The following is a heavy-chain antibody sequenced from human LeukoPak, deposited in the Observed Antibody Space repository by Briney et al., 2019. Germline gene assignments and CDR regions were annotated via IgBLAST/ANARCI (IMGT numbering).Heavy chain of an antibody. V-gene: IGHV1-69*04. D-gene: IGHD3-22*01. CDR1: GGTFSSYA. CDR3: ARYSYYDSSGPYGY. CDR2: IIPILGIA. Sequence: SVKVSCKASGGTFSSYAISWVRQAPGQGLAWMGRIIPILGIANYAQKFQGRVTITADKSTSTAYMELSSLRSEDTAVYYCARYSYYDSSGPYGYWGQGTLVTVSS. J-gene: IGHJ4*02.